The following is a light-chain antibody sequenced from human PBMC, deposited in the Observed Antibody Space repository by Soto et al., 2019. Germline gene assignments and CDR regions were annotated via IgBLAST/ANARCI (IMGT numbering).Light chain of an antibody. V-gene: IGLV2-18*02. CDR3: SSYAASTTLL. CDR2: EVH. Sequence: QSVLTQPPSLSGSPGQSDTISSTGTNSDVGTYDRVSWYQAPPGTAPKLIIYEVHYRPSGVPDRFSGSKSGNTASLTISGLQAEDEADYYCSSYAASTTLLFGGGTKVTVL. CDR1: NSDVGTYDR. J-gene: IGLJ2*01.